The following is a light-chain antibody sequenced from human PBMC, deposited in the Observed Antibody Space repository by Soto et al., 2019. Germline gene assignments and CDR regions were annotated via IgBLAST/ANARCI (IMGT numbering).Light chain of an antibody. Sequence: EIVLTQSPGTLSLSPGERATLSCRASQSVSSSYLAWYQQKPGQAPRLLIYGASSRATGIPDRFSRSGSGTDFTLTISRLEPEDFAVYYCQQYGSARTFGRGTKVEIK. CDR1: QSVSSSY. CDR3: QQYGSART. J-gene: IGKJ1*01. V-gene: IGKV3-20*01. CDR2: GAS.